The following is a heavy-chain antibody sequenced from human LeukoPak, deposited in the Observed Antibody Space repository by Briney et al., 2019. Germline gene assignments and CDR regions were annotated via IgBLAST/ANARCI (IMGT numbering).Heavy chain of an antibody. CDR2: ISSSSTI. CDR1: GFTFSSYS. Sequence: GGSLRLSCAASGFTFSSYSMNWVRQAPGKGLEWVSYISSSSTIYYADSVKGRFTISRDNAKNSLYLQMNSLRDEDTAIYYCAKGHGDWYFYYFDYWGQGTLVTVSS. D-gene: IGHD2-21*02. J-gene: IGHJ4*02. CDR3: AKGHGDWYFYYFDY. V-gene: IGHV3-48*02.